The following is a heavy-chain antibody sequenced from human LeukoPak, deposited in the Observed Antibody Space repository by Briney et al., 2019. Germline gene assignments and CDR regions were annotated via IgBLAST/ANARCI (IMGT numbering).Heavy chain of an antibody. CDR2: IHHVGST. Sequence: PSETLSLTCTVSGGSISSGTFFWAWIRQPPGKGLEWIGSIHHVGSTYYNPSLRSRVTMSLDTSKHQFSLKLSSVTAADTAVYYCARVRDDYGGFPFDYWGQGTLVTVSS. CDR3: ARVRDDYGGFPFDY. CDR1: GGSISSGTFF. J-gene: IGHJ4*02. V-gene: IGHV4-39*01. D-gene: IGHD4-23*01.